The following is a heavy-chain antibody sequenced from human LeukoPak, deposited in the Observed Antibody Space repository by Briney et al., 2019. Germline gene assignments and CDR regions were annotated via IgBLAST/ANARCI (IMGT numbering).Heavy chain of an antibody. CDR2: IKQDGSEE. D-gene: IGHD2-15*01. J-gene: IGHJ3*01. CDR1: GFTFSRYW. CDR3: ARGPLGYCSTGSCAFDV. Sequence: PGGSLRLSCAVSGFTFSRYWMSWVRQAPGEGPEWVANIKQDGSEEYYVDSVKGRFIISRDNAMESPYLQMNSLRAEDTAVYYCARGPLGYCSTGSCAFDVWGQGTMVIVSS. V-gene: IGHV3-7*01.